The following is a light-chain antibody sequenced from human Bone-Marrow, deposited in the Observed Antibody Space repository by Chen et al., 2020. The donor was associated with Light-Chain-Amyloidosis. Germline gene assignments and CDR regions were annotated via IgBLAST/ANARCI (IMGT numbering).Light chain of an antibody. CDR2: SAS. CDR1: QSVGIN. Sequence: EVVMTQSQATLSVSPGERVTLSCRASQSVGINLAWYQQKPGQATRLLISSASTRATGIPARFSGSGSGTDFTLTISSLQSEDFAVYYCQHYNNWPPITFGQGTRLEIK. CDR3: QHYNNWPPIT. V-gene: IGKV3-15*01. J-gene: IGKJ5*01.